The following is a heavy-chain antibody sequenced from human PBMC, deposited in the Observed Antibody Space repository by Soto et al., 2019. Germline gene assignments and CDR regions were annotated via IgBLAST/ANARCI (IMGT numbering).Heavy chain of an antibody. V-gene: IGHV3-30*18. J-gene: IGHJ4*02. Sequence: QVQLVESGGGVVQPGRSLRLSCAASGFTFSSYGMHWVRQAPGKGLEWVAVISYDGSNKYYADSVKGRFTISRENSKNTLYLQMNSLRAEDTAVYYCAKETYSGPLDYWGQGTLVIVSS. CDR3: AKETYSGPLDY. D-gene: IGHD2-15*01. CDR2: ISYDGSNK. CDR1: GFTFSSYG.